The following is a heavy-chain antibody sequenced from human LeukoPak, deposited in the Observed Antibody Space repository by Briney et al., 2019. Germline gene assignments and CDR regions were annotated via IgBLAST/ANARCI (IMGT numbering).Heavy chain of an antibody. V-gene: IGHV3-9*01. CDR3: ARAGRTGPMIGY. CDR2: ISWNSGSI. J-gene: IGHJ4*02. Sequence: GGSLRLSCAASGFTFDDYAMHWVRQAPGKGLEWVSGISWNSGSIGYADSVKGRFTISRDNAKNSLYLQMNSLRAEDTAVYYCARAGRTGPMIGYWGQGTLVTVSS. D-gene: IGHD3-22*01. CDR1: GFTFDDYA.